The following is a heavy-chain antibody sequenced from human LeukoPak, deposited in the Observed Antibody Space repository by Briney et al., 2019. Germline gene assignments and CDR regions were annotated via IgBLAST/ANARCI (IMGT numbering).Heavy chain of an antibody. Sequence: GASVKVSCKASGGTFSSYAISWVRQAPGQGLEWMGGIIPIFGTANYAQKFQGRVTITTDESTSTAYMELSSLRSDDTAVYYCAREKDIVATVDYWGQGTLVTVPS. CDR3: AREKDIVATVDY. CDR1: GGTFSSYA. D-gene: IGHD5-12*01. CDR2: IIPIFGTA. J-gene: IGHJ4*02. V-gene: IGHV1-69*05.